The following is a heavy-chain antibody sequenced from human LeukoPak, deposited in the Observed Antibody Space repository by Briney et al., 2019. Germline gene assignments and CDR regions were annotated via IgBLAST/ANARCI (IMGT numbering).Heavy chain of an antibody. V-gene: IGHV3-30*02. Sequence: GGSLRLSCAASGFTLSCCGMHWVRQAPGKGLEWVAFIRYDGSNKYYADSVKGRFTISRDNSMNTLYLQMNSLRAEDTAVYYCARDPSYYDSSGALGGGWYWGQGTLVTVSS. CDR2: IRYDGSNK. J-gene: IGHJ4*02. CDR3: ARDPSYYDSSGALGGGWY. D-gene: IGHD3-22*01. CDR1: GFTLSCCG.